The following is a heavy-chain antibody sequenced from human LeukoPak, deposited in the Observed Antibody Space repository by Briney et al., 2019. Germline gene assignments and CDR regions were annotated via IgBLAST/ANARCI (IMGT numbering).Heavy chain of an antibody. Sequence: GGSLRLSCAASGFTFSSYSMNWVRQAPGKGLEWVSAISGSGGSTYYADSVKGRFTISRDNSKNTLYLQMNSLRAEDAAVYYCAKTRIVGASFDYWGQGTLVTVSS. D-gene: IGHD1-26*01. CDR3: AKTRIVGASFDY. CDR2: ISGSGGST. J-gene: IGHJ4*02. CDR1: GFTFSSYS. V-gene: IGHV3-23*01.